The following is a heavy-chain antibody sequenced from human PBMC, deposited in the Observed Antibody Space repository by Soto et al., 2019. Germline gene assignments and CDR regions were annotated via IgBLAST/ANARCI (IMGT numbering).Heavy chain of an antibody. Sequence: SETLSLTCTVSGGSISSYYWSWIRQPPGKGLEWIGYIYYSGSTNYNPSLKSRVTISVDTSKNQFSLKLSSVTAADTAVYYCARKTHGYSGYGGFDYWGQVTLVTVS. V-gene: IGHV4-59*01. CDR3: ARKTHGYSGYGGFDY. CDR1: GGSISSYY. D-gene: IGHD5-12*01. CDR2: IYYSGST. J-gene: IGHJ4*02.